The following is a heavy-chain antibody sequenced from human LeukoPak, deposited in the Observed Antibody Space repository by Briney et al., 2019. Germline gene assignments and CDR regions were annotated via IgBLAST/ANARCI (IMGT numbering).Heavy chain of an antibody. CDR2: ISGTTGTI. CDR1: GFTFSVSGYA. D-gene: IGHD3-10*01. J-gene: IGHJ4*02. Sequence: GGSLRLSCAASGFTFSVSGYAMSWVRQAPGKGLEWVSSISGTTGTIYYADSVKGRFTISRDNSKNTLYLQMKSLGAEDTAVYHCARIKGYFDSGNYYGFFDYWGQGTLVTVSS. CDR3: ARIKGYFDSGNYYGFFDY. V-gene: IGHV3-23*01.